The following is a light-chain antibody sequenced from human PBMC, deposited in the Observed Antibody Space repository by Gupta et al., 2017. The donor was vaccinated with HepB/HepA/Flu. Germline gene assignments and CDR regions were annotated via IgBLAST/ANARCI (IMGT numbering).Light chain of an antibody. CDR3: GGWDNSRSGWV. Sequence: QSVLTQPPSVSAAPGQEVSISCSGDTSNIGNNYVSWYQHFPGTAPKLLIYDNNKRPSGIPDRFSGSKSGTSATLVITGLQTGDEADYYCGGWDNSRSGWVFGGGTKLTVL. J-gene: IGLJ3*02. CDR2: DNN. CDR1: TSNIGNNY. V-gene: IGLV1-51*01.